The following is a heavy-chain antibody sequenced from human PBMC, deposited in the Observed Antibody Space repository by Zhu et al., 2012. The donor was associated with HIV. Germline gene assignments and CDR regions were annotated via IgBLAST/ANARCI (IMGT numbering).Heavy chain of an antibody. CDR2: IYYTGIT. D-gene: IGHD3-22*01. CDR3: ARDPADYDSSGYYPVYFDY. V-gene: IGHV4-59*01. Sequence: QVQLKESGPGLVKPSETLSLTCTVSGGSINSYYWSWIRQPPGKGLEWIGYIYYTGITKYNPSLKSRVTISLDTSKNQFSLKLSSVTAADTAVYYCARDPADYDSSGYYPVYFDYRGQGTLAPSPQ. CDR1: GGSINSYY. J-gene: IGHJ4*02.